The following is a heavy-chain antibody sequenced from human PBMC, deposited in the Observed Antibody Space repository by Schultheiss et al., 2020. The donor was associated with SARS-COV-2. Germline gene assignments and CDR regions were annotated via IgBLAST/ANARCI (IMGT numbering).Heavy chain of an antibody. J-gene: IGHJ4*02. D-gene: IGHD3-22*01. CDR2: INGAGTYT. V-gene: IGHV3-23*01. Sequence: GESLKISCAASGFTFSSYAMSWVRHIPGKGLEWVSSINGAGTYTYYADSVKGRFTISRDNSKNTLYLQMNSLRAEDTAVYYCARNNYYDSSGYPTPVDYWGQGTLVTVSS. CDR1: GFTFSSYA. CDR3: ARNNYYDSSGYPTPVDY.